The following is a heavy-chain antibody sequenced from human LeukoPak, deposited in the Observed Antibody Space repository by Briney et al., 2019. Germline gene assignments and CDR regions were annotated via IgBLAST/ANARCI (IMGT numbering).Heavy chain of an antibody. V-gene: IGHV3-7*01. CDR3: ARIMASSGYYPNYFDY. CDR2: IKQDGSEK. D-gene: IGHD3-22*01. Sequence: GGSLRLSCAASGFTFSSYWMSWVRQAPGKGLEWVANIKQDGSEKYYVDSVKGRFTISRDNAKNSLYLQMNSLRAEDTAVYYCARIMASSGYYPNYFDYRGQGTLVTVSS. CDR1: GFTFSSYW. J-gene: IGHJ4*02.